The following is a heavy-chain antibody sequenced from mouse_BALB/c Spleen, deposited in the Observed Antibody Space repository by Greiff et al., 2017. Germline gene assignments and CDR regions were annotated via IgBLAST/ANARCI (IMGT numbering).Heavy chain of an antibody. J-gene: IGHJ3*01. V-gene: IGHV5-6*01. CDR1: GFTFSSYG. CDR3: ARQGGRLLRFAY. CDR2: ISSGGSYT. Sequence: EVQLVESGGDLVKPGGSLKLSCAASGFTFSSYGMSWVRQTPDKRLEWVATISSGGSYTYYPDSVKGRFTISRDNAKNTLYLQMSSLKSEDTAMYYCARQGGRLLRFAYWGQGTLVTVS. D-gene: IGHD2-3*01.